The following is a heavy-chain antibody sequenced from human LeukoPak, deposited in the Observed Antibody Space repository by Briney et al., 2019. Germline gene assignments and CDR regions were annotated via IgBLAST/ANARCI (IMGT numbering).Heavy chain of an antibody. V-gene: IGHV3-48*02. D-gene: IGHD2-21*01. CDR1: GFSFSGFG. Sequence: PGRSLRLSCAASGFSFSGFGMNWVRQAPGKGLEWISYIGSSGSAGGNIYYAVSVKGRFTVSRDNAKDSLFLQMNSLQDADTAVYYCARAPTPYFTYYMDVWGKGTTVTVSS. J-gene: IGHJ6*03. CDR3: ARAPTPYFTYYMDV. CDR2: IGSSGSAGGNI.